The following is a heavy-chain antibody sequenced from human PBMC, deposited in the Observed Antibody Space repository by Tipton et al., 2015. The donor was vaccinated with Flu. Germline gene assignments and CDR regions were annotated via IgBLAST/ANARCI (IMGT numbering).Heavy chain of an antibody. CDR3: ARVWGYSYYFDY. Sequence: QLVQSGGGLIQRGGSLRLSCAASGFTFSSYEMSWVRQAPGKGLGWVSYINSSGRVMYYADSVKGRFTVSRDSAKNSLYLQMYSLRADDTGVYYCARVWGYSYYFDYWGQGTLVTVSS. CDR2: INSSGRVM. V-gene: IGHV3-48*03. J-gene: IGHJ4*02. D-gene: IGHD3-16*01. CDR1: GFTFSSYE.